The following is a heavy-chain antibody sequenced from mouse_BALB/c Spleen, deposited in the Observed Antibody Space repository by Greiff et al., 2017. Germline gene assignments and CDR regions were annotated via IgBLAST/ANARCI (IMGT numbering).Heavy chain of an antibody. CDR2: INPSTGYT. D-gene: IGHD2-4*01. CDR3: ARSGSMIRGRPWFAY. CDR1: GYTFTSYW. Sequence: QVQLQQSGAELAKPGASVKMSCKASGYTFTSYWMHWVKQRPGQGLEWIGYINPSTGYTEYNQKFKDKATLTADKSSSTAYMQLSSLTSEDSAVYYCARSGSMIRGRPWFAYWGQGTLVTVSA. V-gene: IGHV1-7*01. J-gene: IGHJ3*01.